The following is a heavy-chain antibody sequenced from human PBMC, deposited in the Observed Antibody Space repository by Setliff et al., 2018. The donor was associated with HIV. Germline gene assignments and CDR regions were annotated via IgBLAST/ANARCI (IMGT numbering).Heavy chain of an antibody. CDR2: IYPADSDT. CDR1: GYTFTTYW. CDR3: ARMNSAFSTADY. J-gene: IGHJ4*02. Sequence: PGESLKISCNCSGYTFTTYWIAWVRQKPGKGLEWMGIIYPADSDTKYSPSLEGQVTISVDTSISTAYLEWSSLKASDTAMYYCARMNSAFSTADYWGQGTLVTVSS. D-gene: IGHD3-3*02. V-gene: IGHV5-51*01.